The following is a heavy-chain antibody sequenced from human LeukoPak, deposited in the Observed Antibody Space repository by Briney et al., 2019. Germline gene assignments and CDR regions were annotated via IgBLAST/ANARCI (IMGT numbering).Heavy chain of an antibody. V-gene: IGHV3-23*01. D-gene: IGHD2-15*01. Sequence: PGGSLRLSCAASGFTFSSYSMNWVRQAPGKGLEWVSTISGSGVTTYYADSGKGRFTFSNENSKNMLYLQMTSLRAEDTAVYYCAKSGEVVVAAARNYYYYMDVWGKGTTVTVFS. CDR1: GFTFSSYS. J-gene: IGHJ6*03. CDR3: AKSGEVVVAAARNYYYYMDV. CDR2: ISGSGVTT.